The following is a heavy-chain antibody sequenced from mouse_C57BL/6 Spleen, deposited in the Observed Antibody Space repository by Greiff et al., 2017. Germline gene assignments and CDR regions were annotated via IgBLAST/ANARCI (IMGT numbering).Heavy chain of an antibody. J-gene: IGHJ4*01. Sequence: EVKLMESGGGLVQPGGSMKLSCVASGFTFSNYWMNWVRQSPEKGLEWVAQIRLKSDNYATHYAESVKGRFTISRDDSKSSVYLQMNNLRAEDTGIYYCVWLLYAMDDWGQGTSVTVSS. V-gene: IGHV6-3*01. D-gene: IGHD2-3*01. CDR3: VWLLYAMDD. CDR1: GFTFSNYW. CDR2: IRLKSDNYAT.